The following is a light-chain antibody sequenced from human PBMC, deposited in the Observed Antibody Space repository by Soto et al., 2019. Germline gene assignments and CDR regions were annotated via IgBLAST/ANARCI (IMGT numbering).Light chain of an antibody. CDR3: ISYTSIDTYV. Sequence: QSVLTQPASVSASPGQSITISCTGTSTDIGAYKLVSWYQQHPGKAPKLMIYDVTSRPSGVSNRFSGSKSGNTASLIISGLQAEDEADYYWISYTSIDTYVFGTGTKVTVL. J-gene: IGLJ1*01. V-gene: IGLV2-14*03. CDR1: STDIGAYKL. CDR2: DVT.